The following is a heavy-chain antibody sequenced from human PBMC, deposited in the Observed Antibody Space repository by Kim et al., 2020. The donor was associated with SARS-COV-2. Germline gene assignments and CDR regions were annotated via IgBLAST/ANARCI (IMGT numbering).Heavy chain of an antibody. CDR3: ARRTEAGGYFDF. CDR2: T. V-gene: IGHV4-39*01. J-gene: IGHJ4*02. D-gene: IGHD3-16*01. Sequence: TYHTPSLKSRVTISVDTSRNQFSLKLASVTAADPAMYYCARRTEAGGYFDFWGQGSPVTVA.